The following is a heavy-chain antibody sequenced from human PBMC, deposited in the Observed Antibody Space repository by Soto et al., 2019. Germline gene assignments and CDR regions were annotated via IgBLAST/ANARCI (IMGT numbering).Heavy chain of an antibody. CDR2: ISRSADTI. CDR1: GFTFSTYE. CDR3: ARQLRTSYYFFGVDA. V-gene: IGHV3-48*03. J-gene: IGHJ6*02. Sequence: GGSLRLSCAASGFTFSTYEMNWVRQAPGKGLEWVSYISRSADTIYYADSVKGRFTISRDNAKNSLFLQMNSLRAEDTAVYHCARQLRTSYYFFGVDAWGQGTTVTVSS. D-gene: IGHD1-26*01.